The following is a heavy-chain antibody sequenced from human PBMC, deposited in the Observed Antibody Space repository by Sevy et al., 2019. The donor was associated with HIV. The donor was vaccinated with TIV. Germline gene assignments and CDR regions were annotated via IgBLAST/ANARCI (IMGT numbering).Heavy chain of an antibody. CDR2: IKSKTDGGTT. Sequence: GGSLRLSCAASGFTFSNAWMSWVRQAPGKGLEWVGRIKSKTDGGTTDYAAPVKGRFTISRDDSKNTLYLQMNSLKTEDTAVYYYTADSSSSGGSFDYWGQGTLVTVSS. D-gene: IGHD6-6*01. CDR1: GFTFSNAW. CDR3: TADSSSSGGSFDY. J-gene: IGHJ4*02. V-gene: IGHV3-15*01.